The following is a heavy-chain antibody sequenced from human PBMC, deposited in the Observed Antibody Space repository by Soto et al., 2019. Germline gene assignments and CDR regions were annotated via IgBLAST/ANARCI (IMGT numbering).Heavy chain of an antibody. Sequence: GGSLRLSCAASGFTLSSYGMHWVRQAPGKGLEWVAVISYDGSNKYYADSVKGRVTISVDTSKNQFSLKLSSVTAADTAVYYCARDSVRGLPQRHFDYWGQGTLVTVSS. CDR1: GFTLSSYG. D-gene: IGHD4-17*01. CDR2: ISYDGSNK. V-gene: IGHV3-30*03. CDR3: ARDSVRGLPQRHFDY. J-gene: IGHJ4*02.